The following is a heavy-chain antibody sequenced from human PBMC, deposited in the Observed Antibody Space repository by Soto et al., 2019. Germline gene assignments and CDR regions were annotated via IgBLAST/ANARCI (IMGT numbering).Heavy chain of an antibody. CDR3: ARGLPAGDY. CDR1: GYTFTNYY. D-gene: IGHD2-2*01. CDR2: INPNGGST. J-gene: IGHJ4*02. Sequence: QVQLVQSGAEVKNPGASVKVSCKASGYTFTNYYIHRVRQAPGQGLEWMAIINPNGGSTNYAQEFQGRVTLARDTFTNTVYMELSSRRSEDTAIYYCARGLPAGDYWGQGTLVTVSS. V-gene: IGHV1-46*01.